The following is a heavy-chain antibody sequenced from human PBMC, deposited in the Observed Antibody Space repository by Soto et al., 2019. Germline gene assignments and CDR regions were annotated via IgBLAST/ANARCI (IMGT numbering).Heavy chain of an antibody. V-gene: IGHV1-69*12. CDR3: ASNYGDYRYYYGMDV. CDR1: GGTFSSYA. J-gene: IGHJ6*02. CDR2: IIPLFGTA. D-gene: IGHD4-17*01. Sequence: QVQLVQSGAEVKKPGSSVKVSCKASGGTFSSYAISWVRQAPGQGLEWMAGIIPLFGTADYAQKFQGRVTITADESTSPAYMELSSLRSEDTAVYYCASNYGDYRYYYGMDVWGQGTTVTVSS.